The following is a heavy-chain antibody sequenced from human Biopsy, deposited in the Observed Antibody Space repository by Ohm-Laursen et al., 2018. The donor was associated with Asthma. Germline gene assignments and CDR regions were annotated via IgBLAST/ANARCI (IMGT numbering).Heavy chain of an antibody. CDR1: GFTFSTYA. J-gene: IGHJ3*02. D-gene: IGHD1-1*01. CDR2: ISGSGGRT. V-gene: IGHV3-23*01. CDR3: VRDGTDDAFDI. Sequence: SLRLSCTASGFTFSTYAMSWARQAPGKGLEWVSSISGSGGRTYYADSVKGRFTMARDNSKNTLDLQMNSLREEDTAVYYCVRDGTDDAFDIWGQGTVVSVPS.